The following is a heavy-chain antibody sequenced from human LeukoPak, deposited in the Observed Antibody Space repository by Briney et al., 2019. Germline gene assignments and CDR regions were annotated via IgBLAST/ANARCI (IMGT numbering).Heavy chain of an antibody. D-gene: IGHD1-26*01. CDR2: IDWDDDK. CDR3: AHIITGLGATGYYFDY. CDR1: GFSLTTSGMS. J-gene: IGHJ4*02. Sequence: SGPTLVSPTQTLTLTCTFSGFSLTTSGMSVSWIRQPPGKALEWLARIDWDDDKYYSTSLKTRLTISKDTSKNQVVLTMTNMDPVDTATYYCAHIITGLGATGYYFDYWGPGTLVTVSS. V-gene: IGHV2-70*11.